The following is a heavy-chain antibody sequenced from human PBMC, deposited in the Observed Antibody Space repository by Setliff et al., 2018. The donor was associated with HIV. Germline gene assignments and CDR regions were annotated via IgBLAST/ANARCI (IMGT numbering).Heavy chain of an antibody. D-gene: IGHD3-22*01. J-gene: IGHJ3*02. CDR2: IIPILGIK. Sequence: GPSVKVSCKASGGTFSSYAISWVRQAPGQGLEWMGGIIPILGIKKYAQKLQGRVTITADKSTSTAYMELSSLRSEDTAVYYCARGATYYYDSSGYYSLLADAFDIWGQGTMVTVSS. CDR1: GGTFSSYA. CDR3: ARGATYYYDSSGYYSLLADAFDI. V-gene: IGHV1-69*10.